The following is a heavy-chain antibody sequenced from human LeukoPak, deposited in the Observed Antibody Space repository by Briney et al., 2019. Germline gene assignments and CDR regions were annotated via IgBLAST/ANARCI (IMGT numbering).Heavy chain of an antibody. CDR3: ARAVRQQLVNWFDP. V-gene: IGHV3-53*01. J-gene: IGHJ5*02. D-gene: IGHD6-13*01. CDR2: IYSGGST. Sequence: PGGSLRLSCAASGFTVSSNYMSWVRQAPGKGLEWVSVIYSGGSTYYADSVKGRFTISRDNSKNTLYRQMNSLRAEDTAVYYCARAVRQQLVNWFDPWGQGTLVTVSS. CDR1: GFTVSSNY.